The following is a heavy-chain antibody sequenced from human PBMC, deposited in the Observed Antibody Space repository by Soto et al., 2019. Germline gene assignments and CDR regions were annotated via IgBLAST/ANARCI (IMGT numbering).Heavy chain of an antibody. V-gene: IGHV1-69*13. CDR3: ARGGTTYPGGMDV. CDR2: IIPIFGTA. D-gene: IGHD1-26*01. Sequence: EASVKVSWKASGGTFSSYAISWVRQAPGQGLEWMGGIIPIFGTANYAQKFQGRVTITADESTSTAYMELSSLRSEDTAVYYCARGGTTYPGGMDVWGQGTTVTVSS. J-gene: IGHJ6*02. CDR1: GGTFSSYA.